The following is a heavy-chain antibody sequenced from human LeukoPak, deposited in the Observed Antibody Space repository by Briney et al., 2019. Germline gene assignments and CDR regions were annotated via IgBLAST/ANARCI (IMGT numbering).Heavy chain of an antibody. V-gene: IGHV3-20*04. D-gene: IGHD6-19*01. CDR1: GFTVDDYG. CDR2: INWNGGST. CDR3: ARDWQWLVRAKYYFDY. J-gene: IGHJ4*02. Sequence: PGGSLRLSCAASGFTVDDYGMSWVRQAPGKGLEWVSGINWNGGSTGYADSVKGRFTISRDNAKNSLYLQMNSLRAEDTALYYCARDWQWLVRAKYYFDYWGQGTLVTVSS.